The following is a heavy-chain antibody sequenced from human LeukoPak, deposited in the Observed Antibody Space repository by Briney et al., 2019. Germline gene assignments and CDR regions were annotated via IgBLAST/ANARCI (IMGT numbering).Heavy chain of an antibody. CDR2: FDPEDGET. J-gene: IGHJ5*02. CDR3: ATDGQYVETHNWFDP. V-gene: IGHV1-24*01. Sequence: ATVKVSCKVSGYTLTELSMHWVRQAPGKGLGWMGGFDPEDGETIYAQKFQGRVTMTEDTSTDTAYMELSSLRSEDTAVYYCATDGQYVETHNWFDPWGQGTLVTVSS. D-gene: IGHD5-18*01. CDR1: GYTLTELS.